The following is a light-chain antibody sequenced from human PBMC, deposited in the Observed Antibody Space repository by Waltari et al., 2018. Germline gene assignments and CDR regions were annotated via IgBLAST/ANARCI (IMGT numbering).Light chain of an antibody. V-gene: IGKV3-20*01. CDR2: GPS. Sequence: EIVLTQSPGTLSLSPGERATLSCRASQSVTSLSLTWYQQKLGQAPRLLIYGPSSRATGIPDRFSGSGSGTDFTLTSSRLEPEDFAVYYCQQYDGEVVTFGGGTKVEI. J-gene: IGKJ4*01. CDR1: QSVTSLS. CDR3: QQYDGEVVT.